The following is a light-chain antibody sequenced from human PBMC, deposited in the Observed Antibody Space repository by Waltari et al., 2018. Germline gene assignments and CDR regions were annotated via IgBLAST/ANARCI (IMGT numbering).Light chain of an antibody. CDR1: STDLGSSTL. CDR3: FSYADGRSLV. V-gene: IGLV2-23*01. CDR2: EGP. Sequence: QSALTQPASVSGSPGQSITISCTGSSTDLGSSTLVSWYQHHPDKAPKPLIYEGPARPSGIAHRFSDSKSGNTASLTISTLQAEDEADYYCFSYADGRSLVFGGGTKLTVL. J-gene: IGLJ2*01.